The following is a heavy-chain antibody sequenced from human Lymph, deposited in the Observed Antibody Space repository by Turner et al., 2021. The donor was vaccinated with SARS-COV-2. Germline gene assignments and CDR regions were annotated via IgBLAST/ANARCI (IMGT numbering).Heavy chain of an antibody. D-gene: IGHD2-2*01. Sequence: QVQLVQSGAEVKKPGSSVKVSCKAYGGTFSSYAITWVRQAPGQGLEWMGGIIPILAIANYAQKFQGRVTITADKSTSTAYMELSSLRSEDTAVYYCARDSPYCSSTSCYDPWRQGTLVTVSS. V-gene: IGHV1-69*10. CDR1: GGTFSSYA. J-gene: IGHJ5*02. CDR3: ARDSPYCSSTSCYDP. CDR2: IIPILAIA.